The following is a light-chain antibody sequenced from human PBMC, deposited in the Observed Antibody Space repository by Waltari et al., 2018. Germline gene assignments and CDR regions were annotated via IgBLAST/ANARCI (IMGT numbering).Light chain of an antibody. Sequence: EIVMTQSPATLSVSPGERATLSCRASQSVNSNLAWYQQRPGQAPRLLIYGASTTATGIPARFTGSGSGTEFTLTISSLQSEDFAVYYCQQYKNWPLTFGGGTEVEIK. CDR3: QQYKNWPLT. J-gene: IGKJ4*01. CDR2: GAS. V-gene: IGKV3-15*01. CDR1: QSVNSN.